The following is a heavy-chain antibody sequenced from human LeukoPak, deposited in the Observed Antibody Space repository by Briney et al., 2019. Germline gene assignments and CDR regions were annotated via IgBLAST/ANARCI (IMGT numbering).Heavy chain of an antibody. CDR1: GGSISSYY. Sequence: PSETLSLTCTVSGGSISSYYWSWIRQPPGKGLEWIGCIYYSGSTNYNPSLKSRVTISVDTSKNQFSLKLSSVTAADTAVYYCARGYGDYYFDFWGQGTLVTVSS. J-gene: IGHJ4*02. CDR2: IYYSGST. CDR3: ARGYGDYYFDF. D-gene: IGHD4-17*01. V-gene: IGHV4-59*01.